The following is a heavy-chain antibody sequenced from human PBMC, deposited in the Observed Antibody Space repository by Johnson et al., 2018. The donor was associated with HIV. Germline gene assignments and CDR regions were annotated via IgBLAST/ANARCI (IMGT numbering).Heavy chain of an antibody. D-gene: IGHD3-22*01. J-gene: IGHJ3*02. CDR1: GFTFSNAW. CDR2: IKSKTDGGTT. V-gene: IGHV3-15*01. Sequence: VQLVESGGGVVQPGRSLRLSCAASGFTFSNAWMSWVRQAPGKGLEWVGRIKSKTDGGTTDYAAPVKGRFTISRDDSKNTLYLQMNSLKTEDTAVYYCTTVVVITQDAFDIWGQGTMVTVSS. CDR3: TTVVVITQDAFDI.